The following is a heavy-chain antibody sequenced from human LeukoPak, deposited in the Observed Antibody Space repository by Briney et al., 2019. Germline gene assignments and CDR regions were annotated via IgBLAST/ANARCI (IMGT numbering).Heavy chain of an antibody. V-gene: IGHV3-23*01. D-gene: IGHD2-2*02. CDR1: GFTFSSYA. CDR3: ANHEASQPLLYLNDY. CDR2: ISGSGGST. Sequence: GGSLRLSCAASGFTFSSYAMSWVRQAPGKGLEWVSAISGSGGSTYYADSVKGRFTISRDNPKNTLYLQMNSLRAEDTAVYYCANHEASQPLLYLNDYWGQGTLATVSS. J-gene: IGHJ4*02.